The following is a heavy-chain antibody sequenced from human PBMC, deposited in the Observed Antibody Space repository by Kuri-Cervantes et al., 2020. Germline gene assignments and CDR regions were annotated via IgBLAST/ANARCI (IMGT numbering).Heavy chain of an antibody. CDR1: GFTFSDYY. V-gene: IGHV3-15*01. CDR2: IKSKTDGGTT. CDR3: AKTEGFDY. J-gene: IGHJ4*02. D-gene: IGHD2-21*02. Sequence: GGSLRLSCAASGFTFSDYYMSWIRQAPGKGLEWVGRIKSKTDGGTTDYAAPVKGRFTISRDDSKNTLYLQMNSLRAEDTAVYYCAKTEGFDYWGQGTLVTVSS.